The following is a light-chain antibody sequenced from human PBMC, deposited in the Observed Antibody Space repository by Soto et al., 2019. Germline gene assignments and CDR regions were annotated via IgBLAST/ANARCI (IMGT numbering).Light chain of an antibody. V-gene: IGKV1-5*03. CDR3: QQYDNYWT. Sequence: DIELAQSPSNLSAGVGDSVTLTCRASQNIRNLLAWYQQKPGQAPNLLIYKASSLKSGVPSRFSGSGSGTEFTLPIRSLQPDDFATYYCQQYDNYWTFGQGTQVDIK. CDR1: QNIRNL. CDR2: KAS. J-gene: IGKJ1*01.